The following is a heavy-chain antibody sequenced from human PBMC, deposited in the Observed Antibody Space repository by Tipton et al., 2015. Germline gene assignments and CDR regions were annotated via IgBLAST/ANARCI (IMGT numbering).Heavy chain of an antibody. V-gene: IGHV5-51*01. CDR1: GYIFGRHW. Sequence: QLVQSGAEVKKPGESLKISCKASGYIFGRHWIAWVRQMPGKGPEWVGIIYPGDSDTRYSPSFQGQVTISADKSISTAYLQWSSLKASDTGMYYCARHVSFYYDTHGSDALDIWAQGTMVTVSS. CDR3: ARHVSFYYDTHGSDALDI. D-gene: IGHD3-22*01. J-gene: IGHJ3*02. CDR2: IYPGDSDT.